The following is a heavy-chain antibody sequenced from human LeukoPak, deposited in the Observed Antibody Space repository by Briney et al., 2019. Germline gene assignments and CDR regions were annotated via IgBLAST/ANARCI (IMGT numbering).Heavy chain of an antibody. J-gene: IGHJ4*02. V-gene: IGHV1-46*01. CDR3: ARGMGDGYTGVRAEFDC. CDR1: GYTFTYYY. Sequence: ASVKVTFKASGYTFTYYYMHWVRQAPGKGLEWMGIITASGGSTTYAQKFQGRVTMTRDTSTSTVYMEMSSLRSEDTAVYYCARGMGDGYTGVRAEFDCWGQGTLVTVSS. D-gene: IGHD5-24*01. CDR2: ITASGGST.